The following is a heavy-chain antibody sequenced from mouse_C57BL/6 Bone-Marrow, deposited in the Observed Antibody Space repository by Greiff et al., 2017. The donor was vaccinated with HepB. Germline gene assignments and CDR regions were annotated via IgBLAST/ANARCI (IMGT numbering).Heavy chain of an antibody. CDR3: ARRLLRYGWYFDV. V-gene: IGHV1-18*01. D-gene: IGHD1-1*01. CDR2: INPNNGGT. CDR1: GYTFTDYN. J-gene: IGHJ1*03. Sequence: VQLKQSGPELVKPGASVKIPCKASGYTFTDYNMDWVKQSHGKSLEWIGDINPNNGGTIYNQKFKGKATLTVDKSSSTAYMELRSLTSEDTAVYYCARRLLRYGWYFDVWGTGTTVTVSS.